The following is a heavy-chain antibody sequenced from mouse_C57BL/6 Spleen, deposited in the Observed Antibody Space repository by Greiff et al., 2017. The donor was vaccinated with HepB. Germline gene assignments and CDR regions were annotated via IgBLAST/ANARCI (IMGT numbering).Heavy chain of an antibody. CDR2: ISNLAYSI. V-gene: IGHV5-15*01. Sequence: EVHLVESGGGLVQPGGSLKLSCAASGFTFSDYGMAWVRQAPRKGPEWVAFISNLAYSIYYADTVTGRFTISRENAKNTLYLEMSSLRSEDTAMYYCARHHYGSSSFDYWGQGTTLTVSS. CDR1: GFTFSDYG. CDR3: ARHHYGSSSFDY. D-gene: IGHD1-1*01. J-gene: IGHJ2*01.